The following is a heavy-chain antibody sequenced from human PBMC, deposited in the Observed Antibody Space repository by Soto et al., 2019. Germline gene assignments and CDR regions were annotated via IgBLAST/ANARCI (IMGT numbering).Heavy chain of an antibody. CDR1: VSSIRSGYRY. CDR3: DRQGRGRFSEWFGRHGMEV. J-gene: IGHJ6*02. V-gene: IGHV4-30-4*01. Sequence: SATXSLTWTVSVSSIRSGYRYLGGIRQPPGNGLEWIGYIYYSGNTYYNPSLKSRVIISVDTSENQFSLKLNSVTAADTAVYYCDRQGRGRFSEWFGRHGMEVPGPGTAV. D-gene: IGHD3-3*01. CDR2: IYYSGNT.